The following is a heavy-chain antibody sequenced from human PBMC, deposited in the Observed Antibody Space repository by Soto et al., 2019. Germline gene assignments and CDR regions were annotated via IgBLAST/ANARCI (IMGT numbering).Heavy chain of an antibody. J-gene: IGHJ5*02. CDR1: GFTFSSYS. Sequence: EVQLVESGGGLVQPGGSLRLSCAASGFTFSSYSMNWVRQAPGKGLEWVSYISSSSSTIYYAVSVKGRFTISRDNAKNSLYLQRHGLKDEDTAVYYCARECGSLTWFDPWAQGTLVTVSS. CDR3: ARECGSLTWFDP. V-gene: IGHV3-48*02. CDR2: ISSSSSTI. D-gene: IGHD1-26*01.